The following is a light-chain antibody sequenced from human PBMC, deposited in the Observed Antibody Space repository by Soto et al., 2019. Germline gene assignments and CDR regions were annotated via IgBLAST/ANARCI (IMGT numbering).Light chain of an antibody. Sequence: DIQMTQSPSSLSASVGDRVTITCQASQNINNYLNWYQQKPGRAPKLLIYDASNLETGVPSRFSGGGSGTDFTFTITSLQPEDVAIYYCQQYDDLPITFGQGTRLEIK. J-gene: IGKJ5*01. CDR3: QQYDDLPIT. CDR2: DAS. CDR1: QNINNY. V-gene: IGKV1-33*01.